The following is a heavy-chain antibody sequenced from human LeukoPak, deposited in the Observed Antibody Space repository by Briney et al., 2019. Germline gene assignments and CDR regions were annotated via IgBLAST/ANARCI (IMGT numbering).Heavy chain of an antibody. V-gene: IGHV1-24*01. CDR1: GYTLTELS. CDR3: ATVRRDFWSGYAWFDP. D-gene: IGHD3-3*01. J-gene: IGHJ5*02. Sequence: GASVKVSCKVSGYTLTELSMHWVRQAPGKGLEWMGGFDPEDGETIYAQKFQGRVTMTEDTSTDTAYMELSSLRSEDTAVYYCATVRRDFWSGYAWFDPWGQGTLVTVSP. CDR2: FDPEDGET.